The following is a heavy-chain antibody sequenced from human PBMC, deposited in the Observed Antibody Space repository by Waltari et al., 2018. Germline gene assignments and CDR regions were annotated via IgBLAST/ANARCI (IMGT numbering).Heavy chain of an antibody. D-gene: IGHD2-15*01. V-gene: IGHV4-30-2*01. CDR1: GGPISSGGYS. J-gene: IGHJ3*02. CDR2: IYHSGRT. CDR3: ARGRVVAATSFAFDI. Sequence: QLQLQESGSGLVKPSQTLSLTCAVSGGPISSGGYSWSWIRQPPGKGLEWIGYIYHSGRTYYNPSLKSRVTISVDRSKNQFSLKLSSVTAADTAVYYCARGRVVAATSFAFDIWGQGTMVTVSS.